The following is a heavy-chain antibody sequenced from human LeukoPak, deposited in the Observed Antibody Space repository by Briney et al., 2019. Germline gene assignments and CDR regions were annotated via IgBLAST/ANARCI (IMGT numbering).Heavy chain of an antibody. J-gene: IGHJ4*02. CDR1: GGSISSYY. Sequence: SETLSLTCTVSGGSISSYYWSWIRQPAGKGLEWIGRIYTSGSTNYNPSLKSRVTISVDTSKNQFSLKLSSVTAADTAVYYCARGISVDTAMVTRYFDYWGQGTLVTVSS. V-gene: IGHV4-4*07. CDR2: IYTSGST. CDR3: ARGISVDTAMVTRYFDY. D-gene: IGHD5-18*01.